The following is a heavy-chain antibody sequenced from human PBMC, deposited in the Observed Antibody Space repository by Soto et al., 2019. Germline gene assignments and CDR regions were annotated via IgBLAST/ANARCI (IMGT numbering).Heavy chain of an antibody. D-gene: IGHD3-9*01. Sequence: ASVKVSRKASGGTFRSYSISWVRHAPGQGLEWMGGIIPNFGTANYAQKFQGRVTITADESTSTAYMELSSLRSEDTAVYYCARSPSQTLRYFGWSSLPFDPWGQGTLVTVSS. CDR1: GGTFRSYS. CDR3: ARSPSQTLRYFGWSSLPFDP. J-gene: IGHJ5*02. V-gene: IGHV1-69*13. CDR2: IIPNFGTA.